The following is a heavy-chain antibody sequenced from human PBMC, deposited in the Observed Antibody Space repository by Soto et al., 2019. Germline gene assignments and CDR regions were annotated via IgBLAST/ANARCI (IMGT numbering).Heavy chain of an antibody. CDR2: ISSSGGTT. J-gene: IGHJ4*02. CDR3: ARGSVSGRSSFDY. D-gene: IGHD1-26*01. CDR1: GFTFSSHA. Sequence: GGPLRLSCAAAGFTFSSHAMSWVRQAPGKGLEWVSAISSSGGTTYYADSVKGRFTISRDNAKNSLYLQMNSLRAEDTAVYYCARGSVSGRSSFDYWGQGTLVTVSS. V-gene: IGHV3-23*01.